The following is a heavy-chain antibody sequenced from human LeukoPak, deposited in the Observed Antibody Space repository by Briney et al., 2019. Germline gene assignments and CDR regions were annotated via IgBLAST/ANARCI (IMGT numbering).Heavy chain of an antibody. Sequence: SETLSLTCTVSGDSISSSYWTWIRQPPGKGLEWLGYLYNRGNTNYNPSLKSRVTMSVDTSTNQFSLRLTSVTAADTAVYYCARGRLTTPNWFGPWGQGILVTVSS. V-gene: IGHV4-59*01. CDR2: LYNRGNT. D-gene: IGHD1/OR15-1a*01. J-gene: IGHJ5*02. CDR1: GDSISSSY. CDR3: ARGRLTTPNWFGP.